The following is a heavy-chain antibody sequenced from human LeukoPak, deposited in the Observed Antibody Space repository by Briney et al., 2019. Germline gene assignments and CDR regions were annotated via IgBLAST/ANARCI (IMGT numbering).Heavy chain of an antibody. J-gene: IGHJ4*02. CDR2: IGYDGVNK. CDR3: ARDFLQGAPDYLDQ. Sequence: PGGSLRLSCVASGFTFSSYPMHWVRQAPGKGLEWVAVIGYDGVNKFYTDSVQGRFTISRDDSKNTLYLQMDSLRPEDTAMYYCARDFLQGAPDYLDQWGQGTLVTVSS. CDR1: GFTFSSYP. D-gene: IGHD3-16*01. V-gene: IGHV3-30*14.